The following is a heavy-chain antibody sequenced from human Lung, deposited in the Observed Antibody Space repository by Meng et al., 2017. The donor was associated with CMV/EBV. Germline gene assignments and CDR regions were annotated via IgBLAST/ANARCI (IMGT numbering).Heavy chain of an antibody. J-gene: IGHJ5*01. CDR3: ARDSSAVHNWLDS. V-gene: IGHV3-11*04. D-gene: IGHD1-26*01. Sequence: AASGFTFSDYYMTWIRQAPGKGLEWVSYISSSGSITKYLDSLKGRFTISRDNAKNSLFLQMNSLTVEDTAVYYCARDSSAVHNWLDSWGQGTLVTAPQ. CDR2: ISSSGSIT. CDR1: GFTFSDYY.